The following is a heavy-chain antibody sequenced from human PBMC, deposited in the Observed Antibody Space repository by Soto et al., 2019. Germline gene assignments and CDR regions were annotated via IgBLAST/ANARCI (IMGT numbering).Heavy chain of an antibody. CDR2: IYTSGST. V-gene: IGHV4-4*07. CDR3: ARESYYYGSGSYLGSFGMDV. J-gene: IGHJ6*02. Sequence: QVQLQESGPGLVKPSETLSLTCTVSGGSISSYYWSWIRQPAGKGLEWSGRIYTSGSTNYNPSLKSRVTMSVDPSKNQSSLKLSSVTAADTAVYYCARESYYYGSGSYLGSFGMDVWGQGTTVTVSS. CDR1: GGSISSYY. D-gene: IGHD3-10*01.